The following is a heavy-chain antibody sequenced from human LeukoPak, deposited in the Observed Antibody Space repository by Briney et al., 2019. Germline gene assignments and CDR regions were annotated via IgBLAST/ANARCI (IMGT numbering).Heavy chain of an antibody. CDR3: ARLGENIVVVTGGIDY. CDR1: GGSFSGYY. J-gene: IGHJ4*02. D-gene: IGHD2-21*02. V-gene: IGHV4-34*01. Sequence: PSETLSPTCAVYGGSFSGYYWSWIRQPPGKGLEWIGEINHSGSTNYNPSLKSRVTISVDTSKNQFSLKLSSVTAADTAVYCCARLGENIVVVTGGIDYWGQGTLVTVSS. CDR2: INHSGST.